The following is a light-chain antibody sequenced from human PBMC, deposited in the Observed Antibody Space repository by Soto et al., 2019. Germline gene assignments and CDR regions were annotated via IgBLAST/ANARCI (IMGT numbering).Light chain of an antibody. CDR3: VTWDSSLSVGR. V-gene: IGLV1-51*01. Sequence: QSVLTQPPSVSAAPGQKVTISCSGSSSNIGDNYVSWYQQLPGTAPKLLLFDNTKRPSGIPDRFSGSKSGTTATLDITGLQPGDEADYYCVTWDSSLSVGRLGGGTKVTVL. J-gene: IGLJ2*01. CDR2: DNT. CDR1: SSNIGDNY.